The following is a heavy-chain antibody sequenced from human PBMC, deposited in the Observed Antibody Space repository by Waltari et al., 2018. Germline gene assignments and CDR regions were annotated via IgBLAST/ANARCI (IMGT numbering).Heavy chain of an antibody. J-gene: IGHJ1*01. V-gene: IGHV1-69*08. CDR3: ASPVLYSSDLYFQH. D-gene: IGHD6-13*01. CDR1: GGTFSSYA. Sequence: QVQLVQSGAEVKKPGSSVKVSCKASGGTFSSYAISWVRQAPGQGLEWMGRIIPILGTANYARKFQGRVTITADKSTSTAYMELSSLRSEDTAVYYCASPVLYSSDLYFQHWGQGTLVTVSS. CDR2: IIPILGTA.